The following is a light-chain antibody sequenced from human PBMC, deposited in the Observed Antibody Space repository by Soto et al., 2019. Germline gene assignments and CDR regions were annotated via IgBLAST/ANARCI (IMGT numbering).Light chain of an antibody. CDR3: QQYGSSPLT. Sequence: EIVLTHSPGTLSLSPGERATLSCRASQSVTNRYLAWYQQKPGQAPRLLSYGASSRATGIPDRFSGSGSGTDFTLTISRLEPEDFAVYYCQQYGSSPLTFGGGTKV. CDR1: QSVTNRY. V-gene: IGKV3-20*01. J-gene: IGKJ4*01. CDR2: GAS.